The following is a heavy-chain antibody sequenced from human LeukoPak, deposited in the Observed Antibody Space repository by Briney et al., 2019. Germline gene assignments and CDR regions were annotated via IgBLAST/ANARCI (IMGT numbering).Heavy chain of an antibody. CDR3: AREPGGNTLFDY. CDR1: GDSVSSNSAA. J-gene: IGHJ4*02. CDR2: TYYRSRWYN. D-gene: IGHD4-23*01. Sequence: SQTLSLTCAISGDSVSSNSAAWNWIRQSPSRGLEWLGRTYYRSRWYNDYAISVKSRITVNPDTFKNQFSLQLNSVTPEDTAVYYCAREPGGNTLFDYWGQGTLVTVSS. V-gene: IGHV6-1*01.